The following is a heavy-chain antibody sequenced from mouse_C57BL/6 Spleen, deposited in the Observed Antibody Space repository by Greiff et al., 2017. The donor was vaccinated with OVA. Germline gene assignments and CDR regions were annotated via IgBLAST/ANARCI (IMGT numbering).Heavy chain of an antibody. CDR1: GYTFTDYE. J-gene: IGHJ3*01. CDR3: TRGAPGAWFAY. Sequence: VKLQESGAELVRPGASVTLSCKASGYTFTDYEMHWVKQTPVHGLEWIGAIDPETGGTAYNQKFKGKAILTADKSSSTAYMELRSLTSEDSAVYYCTRGAPGAWFAYWGQGTLVTVSA. CDR2: IDPETGGT. V-gene: IGHV1-15*01.